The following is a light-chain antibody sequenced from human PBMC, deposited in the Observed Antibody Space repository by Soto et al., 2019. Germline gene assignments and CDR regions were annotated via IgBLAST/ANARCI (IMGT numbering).Light chain of an antibody. J-gene: IGKJ5*01. CDR2: DAS. CDR3: QQYHPYPS. Sequence: DIQMTQSPSTLSASVGDRVTITCRASQSIRSLLAWYQQKPGKAPKVLIYDASSLGSGVPSRFSGSGSGTEFTLTISSLQPDDFATYFCQQYHPYPSLGPRTRLKIK. CDR1: QSIRSL. V-gene: IGKV1-5*01.